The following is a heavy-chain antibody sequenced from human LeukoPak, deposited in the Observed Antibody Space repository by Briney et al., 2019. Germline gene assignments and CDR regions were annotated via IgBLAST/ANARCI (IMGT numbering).Heavy chain of an antibody. V-gene: IGHV3-33*06. CDR3: AKDYPTPAH. CDR2: IWYDGSNK. Sequence: PGRSLRLSCAASGFTFSSYDMHWVRQAPGKGLEWVAVIWYDGSNKYYAESVKGRFTISRDNSKNTLYLQMNSLRAEDTAVYYCAKDYPTPAHWGQGTLVTVSS. J-gene: IGHJ4*02. CDR1: GFTFSSYD.